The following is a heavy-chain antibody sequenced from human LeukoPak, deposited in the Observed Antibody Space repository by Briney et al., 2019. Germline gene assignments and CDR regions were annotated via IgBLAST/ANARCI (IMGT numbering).Heavy chain of an antibody. CDR3: ARDASDVSSSIDY. Sequence: PGGSLRLSCTVSGFTVSSNSMSWVRQAPGKGLEWVSFIYSGGNTHYSDSVKGRFTISRDNSKNSLYLQMNSLRAEDTAVYYCARDASDVSSSIDYWGQGTLVNVAS. CDR1: GFTVSSNS. J-gene: IGHJ4*02. V-gene: IGHV3-53*01. D-gene: IGHD6-6*01. CDR2: IYSGGNT.